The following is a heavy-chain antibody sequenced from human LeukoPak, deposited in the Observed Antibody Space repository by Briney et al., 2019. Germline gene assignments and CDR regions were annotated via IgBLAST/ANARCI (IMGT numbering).Heavy chain of an antibody. D-gene: IGHD6-19*01. V-gene: IGHV4-39*01. CDR3: ARQWSSGWYGGLPMDV. Sequence: PSETLSLTCTVSGGSISSSSYYWGWIRQPPGKGLEWIGSIYYSGSTYYNPSHKSRVTISVDTSKNQFSLKLSSVAAADTAVYYCARQWSSGWYGGLPMDVWGKGTTVTISS. CDR2: IYYSGST. CDR1: GGSISSSSYY. J-gene: IGHJ6*03.